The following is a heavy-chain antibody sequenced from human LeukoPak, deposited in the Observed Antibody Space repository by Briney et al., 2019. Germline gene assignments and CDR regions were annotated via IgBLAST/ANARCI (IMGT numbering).Heavy chain of an antibody. J-gene: IGHJ3*02. CDR2: IYPSGST. CDR1: GGSISNYY. Sequence: SETLSLTCTVSGGSISNYYLTWIRQPPGKGLEWIGDIYPSGSTNYNPSLKSRVTISVDTSKNQFSLNLSSVTAADTAVYYCARDRMVRGVSRAFDIWGQGTMVTVSS. V-gene: IGHV4-59*01. D-gene: IGHD3-10*01. CDR3: ARDRMVRGVSRAFDI.